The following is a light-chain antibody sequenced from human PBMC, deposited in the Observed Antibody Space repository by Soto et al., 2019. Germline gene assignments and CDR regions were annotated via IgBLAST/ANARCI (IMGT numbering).Light chain of an antibody. V-gene: IGKV3-15*01. CDR1: QSVSNN. CDR3: QHYNSYSEA. J-gene: IGKJ1*01. Sequence: EIVMTQSPATLSVSPGESATLSCRASQSVSNNLTWYQQKPGQPPRLLIYGASTRATGVPGRFSGSGSGTEFTLTISSLQPDDFATYYCQHYNSYSEAFGQGTKVDI. CDR2: GAS.